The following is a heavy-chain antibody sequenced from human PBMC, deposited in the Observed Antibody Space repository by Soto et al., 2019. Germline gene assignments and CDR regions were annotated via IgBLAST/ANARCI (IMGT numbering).Heavy chain of an antibody. CDR3: ARPDFGDYWYFDL. V-gene: IGHV1-69*08. D-gene: IGHD4-17*01. Sequence: QDQLVQSGAEVKKPGSSVKVSCKAFGGPFSSHTFSWVRQAPGQGLEWMGRIIPALGTTTYAQKFQGRVTLTADESVTTVYMELNSLRTEDTAVYYCARPDFGDYWYFDLWGRSTLVTVSS. J-gene: IGHJ2*01. CDR2: IIPALGTT. CDR1: GGPFSSHT.